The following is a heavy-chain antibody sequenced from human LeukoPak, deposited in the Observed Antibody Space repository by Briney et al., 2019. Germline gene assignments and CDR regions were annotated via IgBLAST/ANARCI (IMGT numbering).Heavy chain of an antibody. CDR2: IYDNGGT. V-gene: IGHV4-4*07. Sequence: SETLSLTCTVSGASMKSHYWSWLRQSAEKGLEWNGRIYDNGGTDYNPSLQSRVAVFRDMSRNQVLLNLTSVTAADTAVYFCAKVVRGYFDPWGQGISVIVSS. D-gene: IGHD5-18*01. CDR3: AKVVRGYFDP. CDR1: GASMKSHY. J-gene: IGHJ5*02.